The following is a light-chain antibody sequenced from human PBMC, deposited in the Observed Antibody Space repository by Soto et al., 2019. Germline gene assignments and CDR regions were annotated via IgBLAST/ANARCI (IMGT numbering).Light chain of an antibody. CDR1: QSISHF. Sequence: DIQMTQSPSTLSASVGYSFTITCRASQSISHFLAWYQQKPGKVPKLLIYDASNLGSGVPSSFSGSGSGTDFTLTISGLQPDDFTTYYCQQYTSDSRAFGQGTKVDIK. V-gene: IGKV1-5*01. J-gene: IGKJ1*01. CDR3: QQYTSDSRA. CDR2: DAS.